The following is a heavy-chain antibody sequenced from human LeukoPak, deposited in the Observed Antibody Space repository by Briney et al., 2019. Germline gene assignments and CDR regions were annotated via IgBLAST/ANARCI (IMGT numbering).Heavy chain of an antibody. CDR1: GFTFSSYS. CDR2: ISSSSSYI. J-gene: IGHJ4*02. V-gene: IGHV3-21*01. Sequence: GGSLRLSCAASGFTFSSYSMNWVRQARGKGLEWVSSISSSSSYIYYADSVKGRFTISRDNAKNSLYLQMNSLRAEDTAVYYCARSPPLAGRIAVAKTWFDYWGQGTLVTVSS. D-gene: IGHD6-19*01. CDR3: ARSPPLAGRIAVAKTWFDY.